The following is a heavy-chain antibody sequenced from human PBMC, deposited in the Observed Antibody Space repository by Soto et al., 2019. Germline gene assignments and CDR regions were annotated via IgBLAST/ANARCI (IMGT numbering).Heavy chain of an antibody. CDR1: GFSVNHNY. CDR2: IYAGGTT. V-gene: IGHV3-53*01. Sequence: GGSLRLSCAASGFSVNHNYMNWVRQAPGKGLEWVSVIYAGGTTYYADSVRGRFTISRDDSKNTLYLQMNSLRVDDTAVYYCARRVGRVFFDSSSSGMDVWGQGTTVTVSS. D-gene: IGHD6-6*01. CDR3: ARRVGRVFFDSSSSGMDV. J-gene: IGHJ6*02.